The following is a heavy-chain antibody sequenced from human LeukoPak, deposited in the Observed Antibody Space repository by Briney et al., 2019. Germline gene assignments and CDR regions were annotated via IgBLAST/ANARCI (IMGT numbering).Heavy chain of an antibody. CDR3: ARIRFLEWLLYYDY. Sequence: GASVKVSCKASGYTFTGYYMHWVRQAPGQGLEWMGWINPNSGGTNYAQQFQGRVTMTRDTSISTAYMELSRLRSDDTAVYYCARIRFLEWLLYYDYWGQGTLVTVSS. D-gene: IGHD3-3*01. V-gene: IGHV1-2*02. CDR2: INPNSGGT. J-gene: IGHJ4*02. CDR1: GYTFTGYY.